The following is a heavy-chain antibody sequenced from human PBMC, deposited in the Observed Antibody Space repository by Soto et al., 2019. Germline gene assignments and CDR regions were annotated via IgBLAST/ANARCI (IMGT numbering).Heavy chain of an antibody. Sequence: GGSLRLSCAASGFTFSSYAMSWVRQAPGKGLEWVSTISDSGNNTYSTDSVKGQFTISRDNSKNTLYLQMNSLRAEDTAVYYCARDILSGGAYPDSWGQGTLVTVSS. J-gene: IGHJ5*01. D-gene: IGHD3-10*01. V-gene: IGHV3-23*01. CDR3: ARDILSGGAYPDS. CDR2: ISDSGNNT. CDR1: GFTFSSYA.